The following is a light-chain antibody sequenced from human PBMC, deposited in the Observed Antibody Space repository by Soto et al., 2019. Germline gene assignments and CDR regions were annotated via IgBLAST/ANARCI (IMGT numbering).Light chain of an antibody. CDR2: NNN. J-gene: IGLJ2*01. CDR1: SSNIGTDT. Sequence: HSVLTQPRSASGTPGQRVTISCSGSSSNIGTDTVNWYQQLPGTAPKLLISNNNRRPSGVPDRFSGSKSGTSASLAISGLQSEDEADYYCAAWDDSLNGRVFGGGTKLTVL. CDR3: AAWDDSLNGRV. V-gene: IGLV1-44*01.